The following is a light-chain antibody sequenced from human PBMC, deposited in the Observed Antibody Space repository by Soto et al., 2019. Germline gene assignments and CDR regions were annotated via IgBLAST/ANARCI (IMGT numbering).Light chain of an antibody. J-gene: IGKJ1*01. V-gene: IGKV3-15*01. CDR3: QQYNNWPPWT. Sequence: EIVMTQSPTTLSVSPGEGATLSCRASQSVSSNLAWYQQKPGQPPSLLIYAASTRATAIPARFSGSGSGTEFTLTISSLQSEDFAVYYCQQYNNWPPWTFGQGTKVEIK. CDR2: AAS. CDR1: QSVSSN.